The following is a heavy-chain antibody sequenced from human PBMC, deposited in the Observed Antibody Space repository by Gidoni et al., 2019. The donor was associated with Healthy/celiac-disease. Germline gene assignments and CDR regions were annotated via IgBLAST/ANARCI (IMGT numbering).Heavy chain of an antibody. Sequence: QLQLQESGPGLVKPSETLSLTCTVSGGSISSSSDYWGWIRQPPGKGLEWIGSIYYSGSTYYNPSLKSRVTISVDTSKNQFSLKLSSVTAADTAVYYCAREGGYSYGFLFDYWGQGTLVTVSS. CDR2: IYYSGST. J-gene: IGHJ4*02. CDR3: AREGGYSYGFLFDY. CDR1: GGSISSSSDY. V-gene: IGHV4-39*02. D-gene: IGHD5-18*01.